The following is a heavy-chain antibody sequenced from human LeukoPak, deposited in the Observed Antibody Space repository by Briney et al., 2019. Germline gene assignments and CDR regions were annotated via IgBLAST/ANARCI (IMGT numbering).Heavy chain of an antibody. CDR2: ISSSSSYI. CDR1: GFTFSSYS. D-gene: IGHD6-13*01. J-gene: IGHJ6*03. Sequence: PGGSLRLSCAASGFTFSSYSMNWVRQAPGKGLEWVSSISSSSSYIYYADSVKGRFTISRDNAKNSLYLQMNSLRAEDTAVYYCARVQQLVYYYMDVWGKGTTVTVSS. CDR3: ARVQQLVYYYMDV. V-gene: IGHV3-21*01.